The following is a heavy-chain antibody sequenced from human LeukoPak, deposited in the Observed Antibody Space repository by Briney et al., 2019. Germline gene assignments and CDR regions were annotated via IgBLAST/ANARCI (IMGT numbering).Heavy chain of an antibody. D-gene: IGHD1/OR15-1a*01. CDR3: AREPDGTVNYYYVDV. J-gene: IGHJ6*03. V-gene: IGHV4-38-2*02. Sequence: PSETLSLTCAVSGYSISSGYYWGWIRQPPGKGLEWIGSIYHSGSTYYNPSLKSRVTISVDTSKNQFSLKLSSVTAADTAVYYCAREPDGTVNYYYVDVWGKGTTVTVS. CDR1: GYSISSGYY. CDR2: IYHSGST.